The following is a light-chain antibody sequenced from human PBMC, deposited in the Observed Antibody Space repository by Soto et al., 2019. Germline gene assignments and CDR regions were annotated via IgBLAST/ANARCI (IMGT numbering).Light chain of an antibody. CDR3: QQSNNWPKT. CDR2: DAS. Sequence: EIVMTQSPATLSVSPGEPATLSCRASQSVNSNLAWYQQKPGQAPRLLISDASTRAAGLPARFSGSGSGTEFTLTISSLQSEDFAVYFCQQSNNWPKTFGQGTKVDIK. J-gene: IGKJ1*01. V-gene: IGKV3-15*01. CDR1: QSVNSN.